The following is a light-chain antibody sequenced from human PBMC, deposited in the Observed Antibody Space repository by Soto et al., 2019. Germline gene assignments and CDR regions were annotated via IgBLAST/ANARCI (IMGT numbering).Light chain of an antibody. Sequence: DIHMTHAPSSLSASVGDIVTITFRASQGISNYLAWYQQKPVKVPKLLIYAASTLQSGVPSRFSGSGSGTDFTLTISSLQPEDVATYYCQKYNSAPTWTFGQGTKVDIK. CDR3: QKYNSAPTWT. CDR2: AAS. CDR1: QGISNY. V-gene: IGKV1-27*01. J-gene: IGKJ1*01.